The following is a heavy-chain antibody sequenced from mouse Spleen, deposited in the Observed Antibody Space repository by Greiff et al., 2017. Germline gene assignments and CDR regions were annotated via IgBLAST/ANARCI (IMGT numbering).Heavy chain of an antibody. CDR3: ARRSYYGSRGYFDY. V-gene: IGHV3-6*01. J-gene: IGHJ2*01. D-gene: IGHD1-1*01. CDR1: GYSITSGYY. Sequence: EVQRVESGPGLVKPSQSLSLTCSVTGYSITSGYYWNWIRQFPGNKLEWMGYISYDGSNNYNPSLKNRISITRDTSKNQFFLKLNSVTTEDTATYYCARRSYYGSRGYFDYWGQGTTLTVSS. CDR2: ISYDGSN.